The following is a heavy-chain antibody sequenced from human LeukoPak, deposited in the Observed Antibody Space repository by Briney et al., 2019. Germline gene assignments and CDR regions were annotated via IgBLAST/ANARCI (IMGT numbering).Heavy chain of an antibody. J-gene: IGHJ4*02. Sequence: ASVKVSCKASGYTFTSYDINWVRQATGQGLEWMGWMNPNSGNTGYAQKFQGRVTMTRNTSISIAYMELSSLRSEDTAVYYCAILADSSGYYYDYWGQGTLVTVSS. CDR1: GYTFTSYD. D-gene: IGHD3-22*01. V-gene: IGHV1-8*01. CDR3: AILADSSGYYYDY. CDR2: MNPNSGNT.